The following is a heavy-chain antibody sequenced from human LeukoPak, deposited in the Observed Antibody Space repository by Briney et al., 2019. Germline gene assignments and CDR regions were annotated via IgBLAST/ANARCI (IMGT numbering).Heavy chain of an antibody. V-gene: IGHV4-59*08. CDR2: ISYTGNT. CDR3: ARQAWLIDF. Sequence: SETLSLTCTVSAGSISPYYWTWIRQPPGGGLEWMGHISYTGNTYYNPSLKSRVTISLDTSKSQFTLRLTSVTAADTAVYYCARQAWLIDFWGQGTLVAVSS. CDR1: AGSISPYY. D-gene: IGHD5-12*01. J-gene: IGHJ4*02.